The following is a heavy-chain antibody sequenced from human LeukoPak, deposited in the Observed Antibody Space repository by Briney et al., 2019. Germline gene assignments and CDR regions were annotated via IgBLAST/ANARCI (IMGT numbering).Heavy chain of an antibody. D-gene: IGHD4-17*01. CDR1: GGTFSSYA. J-gene: IGHJ3*02. CDR2: IIPIFGTA. Sequence: ASVNVSCKASGGTFSSYAISWVRQAPGQGLEWMGGIIPIFGTANYAQKFQGRVTITADESTSTAYMELSSLRSEDTAVYYCARGLPGGAVTAFDIWGQGTMVTVSS. CDR3: ARGLPGGAVTAFDI. V-gene: IGHV1-69*13.